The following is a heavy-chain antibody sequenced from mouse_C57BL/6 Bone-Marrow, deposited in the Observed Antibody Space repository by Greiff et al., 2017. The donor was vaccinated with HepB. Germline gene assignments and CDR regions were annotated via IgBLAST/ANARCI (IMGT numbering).Heavy chain of an antibody. D-gene: IGHD1-1*01. V-gene: IGHV1-53*01. CDR1: GYTFTSYW. CDR3: ARSPYYYGSY. J-gene: IGHJ2*01. CDR2: INPSNGGT. Sequence: QVQLKESGTELVKPGASVKLSCKASGYTFTSYWMHWVKQRPGQGLEWIGNINPSNGGTTSNEKFKSKATLTVDKSSSTAFMQLSSLTSEDSAVYYCARSPYYYGSYWGQGTTLTVSS.